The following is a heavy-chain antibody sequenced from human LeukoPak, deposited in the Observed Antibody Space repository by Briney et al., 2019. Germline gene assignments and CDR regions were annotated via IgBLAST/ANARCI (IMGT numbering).Heavy chain of an antibody. CDR3: AREGMRYGDRFDY. CDR2: INAGNGNT. D-gene: IGHD4-17*01. Sequence: ASVKVSCKVSGYTFTSYAMHWVRQAPGQRLEWMGWINAGNGNTKYSQKFQGRVTITRDTSASTAYMELSSLRSEDTAVYYCAREGMRYGDRFDYWGQGTLVTVSS. J-gene: IGHJ4*02. CDR1: GYTFTSYA. V-gene: IGHV1-3*01.